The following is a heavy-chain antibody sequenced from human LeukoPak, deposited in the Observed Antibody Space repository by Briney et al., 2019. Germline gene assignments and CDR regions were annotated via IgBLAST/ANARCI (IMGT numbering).Heavy chain of an antibody. J-gene: IGHJ4*02. CDR1: GYTFTGHY. CDR2: INPKNAGT. D-gene: IGHD6-13*01. V-gene: IGHV1-2*02. CDR3: ARTLYIAAAPGGFDY. Sequence: ASVKVSCKASGYTFTGHYMHWVRQAPGQGLEWMGWINPKNAGTNFAQRFQGRVTMTRDTSISTVYMELSRLRSDDTALYYCARTLYIAAAPGGFDYWGQGTLVTVSS.